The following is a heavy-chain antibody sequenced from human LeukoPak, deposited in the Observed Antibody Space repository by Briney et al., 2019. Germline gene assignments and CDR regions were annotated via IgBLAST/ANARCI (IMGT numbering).Heavy chain of an antibody. CDR2: IYTSGST. Sequence: SETLSLTCTVSGGSISSYYWSWIRQPAGKGLEWIGRIYTSGSTNYNPSLKSRVTISVDTSKNQFSLKLSSVTAADTAVYYCARHGYSSSWYRGGWFDPWGQGTLVTVSS. D-gene: IGHD6-13*01. CDR3: ARHGYSSSWYRGGWFDP. V-gene: IGHV4-4*07. J-gene: IGHJ5*02. CDR1: GGSISSYY.